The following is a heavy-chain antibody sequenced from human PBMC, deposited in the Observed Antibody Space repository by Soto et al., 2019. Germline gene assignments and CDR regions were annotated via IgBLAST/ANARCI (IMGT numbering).Heavy chain of an antibody. J-gene: IGHJ3*02. CDR1: GYSISSGYY. D-gene: IGHD6-6*01. V-gene: IGHV4-38-2*02. CDR2: IYHSGST. Sequence: ASETLSLTCAVSGYSISSGYYWGWIRQPPGKGLEWIGSIYHSGSTHYNPSLKGRVTISVDTSKNQFSLKLSSVTAADTAVYYCARDRVVFLEEDIWGQGTMVTVSS. CDR3: ARDRVVFLEEDI.